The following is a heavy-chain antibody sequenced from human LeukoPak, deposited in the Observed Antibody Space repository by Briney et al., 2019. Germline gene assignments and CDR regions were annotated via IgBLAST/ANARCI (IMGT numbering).Heavy chain of an antibody. Sequence: GGSLRLSCAASGFTFSTYGMNWVRQAPGKGLEWVGRIKSKTDGGTTDYAAPVKGRFTISRDDSKNTLYLQMNSLKTEDTAVYYCTTDIAVVPAEVYYYMDVWGKGTTVTISS. V-gene: IGHV3-15*01. CDR1: GFTFSTYG. CDR3: TTDIAVVPAEVYYYMDV. J-gene: IGHJ6*03. D-gene: IGHD2-2*01. CDR2: IKSKTDGGTT.